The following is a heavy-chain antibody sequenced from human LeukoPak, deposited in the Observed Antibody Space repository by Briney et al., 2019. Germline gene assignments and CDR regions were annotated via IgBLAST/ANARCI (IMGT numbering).Heavy chain of an antibody. V-gene: IGHV3-66*01. Sequence: GGSLRLSCAASGFTVSSNYMSWVRQAPGKGLEWVSVIYSGGSTYYADSVKGGFTISRDNSKNTLYLQMNSLRAEDTAVYYCASRNYYDSSGPHPEAFDIWGQGTMVTVSA. CDR2: IYSGGST. D-gene: IGHD3-22*01. CDR3: ASRNYYDSSGPHPEAFDI. J-gene: IGHJ3*02. CDR1: GFTVSSNY.